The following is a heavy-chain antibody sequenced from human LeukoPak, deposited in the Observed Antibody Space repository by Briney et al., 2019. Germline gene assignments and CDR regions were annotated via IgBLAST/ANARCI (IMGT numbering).Heavy chain of an antibody. J-gene: IGHJ5*02. CDR1: GYTFTGYY. CDR2: INPNSGGT. D-gene: IGHD1-26*01. CDR3: ARLIPQKWELPGKWFDP. V-gene: IGHV1-2*02. Sequence: ASVKVSCKASGYTFTGYYMHWVRQAPGQGLEWMGWINPNSGGTNYAQKLQGRVTMTTDTSTSTAYMELRSLRSDDTAVYYCARLIPQKWELPGKWFDPWGQGTLVTVSS.